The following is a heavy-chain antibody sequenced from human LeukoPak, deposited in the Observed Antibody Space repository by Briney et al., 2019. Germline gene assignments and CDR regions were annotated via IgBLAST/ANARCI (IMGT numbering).Heavy chain of an antibody. Sequence: TTSETLSLTCTVSGGSISSYYWSWIRQPPGKGLEWIGYIYYSGSTNYNPSLKSRVTISVDTSKNQFSLKLSSVTAADTAVYYCARDSSSSAEYFQHWGQGTLVTVSS. J-gene: IGHJ1*01. D-gene: IGHD6-13*01. V-gene: IGHV4-59*01. CDR1: GGSISSYY. CDR2: IYYSGST. CDR3: ARDSSSSAEYFQH.